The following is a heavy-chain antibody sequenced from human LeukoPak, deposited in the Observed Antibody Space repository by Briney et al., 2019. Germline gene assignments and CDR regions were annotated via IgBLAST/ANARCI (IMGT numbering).Heavy chain of an antibody. CDR2: IRYDGSNK. CDR1: GFTFSSYG. V-gene: IGHV3-30*02. CDR3: AKDKFATPTPDY. D-gene: IGHD2-15*01. Sequence: PGGSLRLPCAASGFTFSSYGMHWVRQAPGKGLEWVAFIRYDGSNKYYADSVKGRFTISSDNSKNTLYLQMNSLRAEDTAVYYCAKDKFATPTPDYWGQGTLVTVSS. J-gene: IGHJ4*02.